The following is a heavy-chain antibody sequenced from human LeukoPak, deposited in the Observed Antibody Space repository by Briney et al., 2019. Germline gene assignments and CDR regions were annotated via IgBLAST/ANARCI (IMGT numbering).Heavy chain of an antibody. CDR1: GFTFINCG. D-gene: IGHD3-10*02. J-gene: IGHJ4*02. CDR3: VRGGMLMGYFDY. Sequence: GGSLRLSCAASGFTFINCGIQWVRQAPGKGLEWVAFIRTDGSNKYYTDSVKGRFTISRDNSRNTLYLQMNSLGAEDTAVYYCVRGGMLMGYFDYWGQGTLVTVSS. CDR2: IRTDGSNK. V-gene: IGHV3-30*02.